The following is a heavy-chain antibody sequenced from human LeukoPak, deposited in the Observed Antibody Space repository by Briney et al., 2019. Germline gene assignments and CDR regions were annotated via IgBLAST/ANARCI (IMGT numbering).Heavy chain of an antibody. CDR2: IYYRGST. CDR1: GDSISDYY. Sequence: SETLSLTCTVSGDSISDYYWTWMRQPPGKRVEWIGYIYYRGSTNYNPSLKSRVTISVDTSKNQFSLKLTSLTAADTAVYYCARVQSGYSYGPFDYWGQGTLVTVSS. J-gene: IGHJ4*02. CDR3: ARVQSGYSYGPFDY. D-gene: IGHD5-18*01. V-gene: IGHV4-59*01.